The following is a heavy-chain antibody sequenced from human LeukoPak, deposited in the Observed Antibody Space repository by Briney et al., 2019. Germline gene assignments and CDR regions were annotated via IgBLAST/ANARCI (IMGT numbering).Heavy chain of an antibody. CDR2: INHSGST. V-gene: IGHV4-34*01. CDR1: GGSFSGYY. CDR3: ARGRRGRGYSLSFDY. Sequence: SETLSLTCAVYGGSFSGYYWSWIRQPPGKGLEWIGEINHSGSTNYNPSLKSRVTISVDTSKNQFSLKLSSVTAADTAVYYCARGRRGRGYSLSFDYWGQGTLVTVSS. J-gene: IGHJ4*02. D-gene: IGHD5-18*01.